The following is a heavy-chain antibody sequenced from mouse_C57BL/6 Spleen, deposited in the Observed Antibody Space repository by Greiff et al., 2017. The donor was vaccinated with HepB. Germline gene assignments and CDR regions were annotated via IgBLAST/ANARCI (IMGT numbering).Heavy chain of an antibody. V-gene: IGHV10-1*01. CDR2: IRSKSNNYAT. CDR1: GFSFNTYA. J-gene: IGHJ1*03. Sequence: EVKLVESGGGLVQPKGSLKLSCAASGFSFNTYAMNWVRQAPGKGLEWVARIRSKSNNYATYYADSVKDRFTISRDDSESMLYLQMNNLKTEDTAMYYCVRHDWAHWYFDVWGTGTTVTVSS. D-gene: IGHD4-1*01. CDR3: VRHDWAHWYFDV.